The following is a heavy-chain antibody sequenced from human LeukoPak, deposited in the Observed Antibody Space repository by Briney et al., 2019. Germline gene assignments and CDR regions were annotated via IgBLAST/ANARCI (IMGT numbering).Heavy chain of an antibody. D-gene: IGHD3-16*02. CDR1: GGSIGAYY. J-gene: IGHJ6*03. CDR2: IYVTGT. CDR3: ARHTGGGIEDMDV. Sequence: PSETLSLSCTVSGGSIGAYYWSWIRQSPGKGLEWIGYIYVTGTRYNPYLQSRVTISVDRSRNQFFLKMSSVTAADTAVYYSARHTGGGIEDMDVWGKGTKVIVSS. V-gene: IGHV4-59*08.